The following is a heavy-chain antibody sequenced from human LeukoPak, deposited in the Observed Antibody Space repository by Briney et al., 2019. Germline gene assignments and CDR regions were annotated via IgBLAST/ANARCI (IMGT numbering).Heavy chain of an antibody. CDR3: AKAKTQAMVLPGNY. J-gene: IGHJ4*02. CDR2: IYSGGST. Sequence: GGSLRLSCAASGFTVSSNYMSWVRQAPGEGLEWVSVIYSGGSTYYADSVKGRFTISRDNSKNTLYLQMNSLRAEDTAVYYCAKAKTQAMVLPGNYWGQGTLVTVSS. CDR1: GFTVSSNY. V-gene: IGHV3-53*01. D-gene: IGHD5-18*01.